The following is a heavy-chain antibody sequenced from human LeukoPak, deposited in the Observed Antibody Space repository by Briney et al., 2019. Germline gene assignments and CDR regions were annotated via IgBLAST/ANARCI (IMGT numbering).Heavy chain of an antibody. V-gene: IGHV3-48*01. CDR3: ARRSGSYKLDY. D-gene: IGHD3-10*01. Sequence: PGGSLRLSCAASGFTFSSYGMSWVRQAPGKGLEWVSHISTGSTVYYADSVKGRFTISRDNAKNSLYLQMNSLRAEDTAVYYCARRSGSYKLDYWGQGTLVTVSS. J-gene: IGHJ4*02. CDR1: GFTFSSYG. CDR2: ISTGSTV.